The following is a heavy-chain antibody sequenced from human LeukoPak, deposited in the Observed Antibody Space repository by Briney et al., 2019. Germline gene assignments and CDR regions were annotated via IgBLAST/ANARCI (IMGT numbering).Heavy chain of an antibody. D-gene: IGHD3-9*01. CDR3: ARRPGYDILTGYQYARGFDP. CDR2: INHSGST. Sequence: SETLSLTCAVYGGSFSGYYWSWIRQPPGKGLEWIGEINHSGSTNYNPFLKSRVTISVDTSKNQFSLKLSSVTAADTAVYYCARRPGYDILTGYQYARGFDPWGQGTLVTVSS. J-gene: IGHJ5*02. CDR1: GGSFSGYY. V-gene: IGHV4-34*01.